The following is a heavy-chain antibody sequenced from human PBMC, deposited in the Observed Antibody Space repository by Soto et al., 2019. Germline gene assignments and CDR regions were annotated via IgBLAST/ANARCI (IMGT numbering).Heavy chain of an antibody. CDR3: ARHLPPGGIAVAGTQFLYYYGMDV. D-gene: IGHD6-19*01. J-gene: IGHJ6*02. CDR1: GYSFTSYW. CDR2: IYPGDSDT. V-gene: IGHV5-51*01. Sequence: GESLKISCKGSGYSFTSYWIGWVRQMPGKGLEWMGIIYPGDSDTRYSPSFQGQVTISADKSISTAYLQWSSLKASDTAMYYCARHLPPGGIAVAGTQFLYYYGMDVWGQGSTVTVSS.